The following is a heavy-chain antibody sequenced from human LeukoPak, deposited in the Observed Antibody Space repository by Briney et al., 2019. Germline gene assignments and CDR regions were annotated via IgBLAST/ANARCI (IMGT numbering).Heavy chain of an antibody. CDR3: AHRLEYARSFDY. CDR1: GFSLSTSGVG. CDR2: IYWNDDE. J-gene: IGHJ4*02. Sequence: SGPTLVNPTQTLTLTCTFSGFSLSTSGVGVGWIRQAPGKALEWLALIYWNDDERYSPSLKSRLTTTKDTSKNQVVLTMIHMDPVDTATYYCAHRLEYARSFDYWGQGTLVTVSS. V-gene: IGHV2-5*01. D-gene: IGHD2-2*01.